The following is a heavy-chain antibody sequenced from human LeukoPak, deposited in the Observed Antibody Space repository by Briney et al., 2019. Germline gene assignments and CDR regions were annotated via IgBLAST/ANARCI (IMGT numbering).Heavy chain of an antibody. D-gene: IGHD3-22*01. CDR2: ISSSSSYI. V-gene: IGHV3-21*01. CDR1: GFTFSGYS. CDR3: ARGLGPTYYYDSSGYLPYY. Sequence: GGSLRLSCAASGFTFSGYSMNWVRQAPGKGLEWVSSISSSSSYIYYADSVKGRFTISRDNAKNSLYLQMNSLRAEDTAVYYCARGLGPTYYYDSSGYLPYYWGQGTLVTVSS. J-gene: IGHJ4*02.